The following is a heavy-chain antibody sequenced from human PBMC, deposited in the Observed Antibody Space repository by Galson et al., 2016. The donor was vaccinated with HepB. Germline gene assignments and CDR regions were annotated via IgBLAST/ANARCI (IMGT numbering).Heavy chain of an antibody. V-gene: IGHV1-69*13. D-gene: IGHD3/OR15-3a*01. J-gene: IGHJ3*02. Sequence: SVKVSCKASGGTFNNYGINWLRQAPGQSLEWMGGIIPAYGLEDSAQSFQGRVTLTADESTSTAYLEQRGLRSDDTAVYYCVTERGGTGFDIWGQGTMVTVSS. CDR2: IIPAYGLE. CDR1: GGTFNNYG. CDR3: VTERGGTGFDI.